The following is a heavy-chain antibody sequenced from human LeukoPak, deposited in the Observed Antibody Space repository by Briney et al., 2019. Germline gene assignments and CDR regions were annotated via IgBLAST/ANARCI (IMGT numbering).Heavy chain of an antibody. CDR1: GFTFSNYW. CDR3: ARGTVAHPGIDH. Sequence: GGSLRLSCAASGFTFSNYWMSWVRQAPGKGLEWVASIKEDGSEKYYVDSVKGRFTISRDNAKNSLYLQMNSLRAEDTAVFYCARGTVAHPGIDHWGQGTLVTVSS. CDR2: IKEDGSEK. D-gene: IGHD1-14*01. V-gene: IGHV3-7*04. J-gene: IGHJ4*02.